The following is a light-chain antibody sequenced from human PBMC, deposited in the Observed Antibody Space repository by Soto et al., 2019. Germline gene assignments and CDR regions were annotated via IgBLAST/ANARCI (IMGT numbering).Light chain of an antibody. CDR2: KAS. Sequence: DIHMTQSPSTLSASVGDSVAITCRASQTLTGWLAWYQQKPGKAPKLLISKASNLESGVPSRFSGSGSGTDFTLTISSLQPDDFATYFCQQYTTDPLTFGGGTKVDIK. J-gene: IGKJ4*01. CDR3: QQYTTDPLT. V-gene: IGKV1-5*03. CDR1: QTLTGW.